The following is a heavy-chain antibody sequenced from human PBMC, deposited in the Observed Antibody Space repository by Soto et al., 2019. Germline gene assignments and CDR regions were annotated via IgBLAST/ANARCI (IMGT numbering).Heavy chain of an antibody. CDR1: GGSIRSSGYY. CDR2: IYYSGST. CDR3: ARTGIMITFGGVGRQDYYYGMDV. Sequence: SETLCLTCSVAGGSIRSSGYYWGWIRQPPGKGLEWIGSIYYSGSTYYNPSLKSRVTISVDTSKNQFSLKLSSVTAADTAVYYCARTGIMITFGGVGRQDYYYGMDVWGQGTTVTVSS. D-gene: IGHD3-16*01. V-gene: IGHV4-39*01. J-gene: IGHJ6*02.